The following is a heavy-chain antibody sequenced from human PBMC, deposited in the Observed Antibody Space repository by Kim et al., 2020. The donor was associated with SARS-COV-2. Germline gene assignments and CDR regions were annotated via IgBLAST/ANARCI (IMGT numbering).Heavy chain of an antibody. V-gene: IGHV3-30*01. D-gene: IGHD3-16*01. Sequence: YYADSVKGRFTISRDNSKNTLFLQVDSLRPEDTAVYYCAREAYAEHFYDYWGQGALVTVSS. CDR3: AREAYAEHFYDY. J-gene: IGHJ4*02.